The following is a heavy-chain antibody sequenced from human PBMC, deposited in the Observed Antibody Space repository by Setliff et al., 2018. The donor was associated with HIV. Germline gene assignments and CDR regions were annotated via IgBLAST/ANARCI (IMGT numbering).Heavy chain of an antibody. J-gene: IGHJ4*02. V-gene: IGHV4-39*01. CDR1: GGSISSGTYY. CDR2: MYYSGRT. CDR3: PRHVTVVAYFETLAGSFNY. Sequence: SETLSLTCTVSGGSISSGTYYSGWIRQPPGKGLEYIGTMYYSGRTYYNPSLRSRVTISVDTSKTHISLRLSSVTAADTAVYYCPRHVTVVAYFETLAGSFNYWGQGTLVTVSS. D-gene: IGHD2-21*01.